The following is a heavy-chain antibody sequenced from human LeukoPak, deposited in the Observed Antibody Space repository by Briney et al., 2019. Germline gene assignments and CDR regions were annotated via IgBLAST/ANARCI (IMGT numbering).Heavy chain of an antibody. V-gene: IGHV3-23*01. CDR1: GFTFSSYA. D-gene: IGHD4-17*01. Sequence: TGGSLRLSCAASGFTFSSYAMSWVRQAPGKGLEWVSAISGSGGSTYYADSVKGRFTISRDNSKNTLYLQMNSLRAEDTAVYYCARGPHGDYYLYYYYGMDVWGQGTTVTVSS. CDR2: ISGSGGST. J-gene: IGHJ6*02. CDR3: ARGPHGDYYLYYYYGMDV.